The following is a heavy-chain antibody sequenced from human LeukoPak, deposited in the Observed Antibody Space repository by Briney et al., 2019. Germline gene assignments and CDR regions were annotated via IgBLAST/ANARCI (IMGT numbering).Heavy chain of an antibody. J-gene: IGHJ4*02. V-gene: IGHV1-46*01. CDR1: GYTFTNYY. Sequence: GASVKVSCKASGYTFTNYYMHWVRQAPGQGLEWMGMINPSGGSTTYAQKFQGRVTMTRDTSISTAYMELSRLRSDDTAVYYCARVRYRLAETYIDYWGQGTLVTVSS. D-gene: IGHD3-16*01. CDR3: ARVRYRLAETYIDY. CDR2: INPSGGST.